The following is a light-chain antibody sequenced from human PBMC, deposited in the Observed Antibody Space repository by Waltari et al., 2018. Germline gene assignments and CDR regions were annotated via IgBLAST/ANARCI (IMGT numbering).Light chain of an antibody. CDR2: RAS. J-gene: IGKJ4*01. Sequence: IQMTQSPSSLSASIGDTVTITCRASRDIANNLNWYQQQSGKAPKLLIYRASSLPSGVPSRFSCSGSGADFSLTISSLQPEDFATYYCQQGYDFPCTFGRGTKVEIK. CDR3: QQGYDFPCT. CDR1: RDIANN. V-gene: IGKV1-6*02.